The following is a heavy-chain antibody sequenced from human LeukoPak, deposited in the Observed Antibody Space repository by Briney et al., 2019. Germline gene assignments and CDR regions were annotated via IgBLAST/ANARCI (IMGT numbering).Heavy chain of an antibody. CDR3: ASGGIYYGAAFDF. D-gene: IGHD1-26*01. CDR1: GFTFSSYG. V-gene: IGHV3-23*01. J-gene: IGHJ4*02. CDR2: ISGSGGST. Sequence: PGGSLRLSCAASGFTFSSYGLHWVRQAPGKGLEWVSAISGSGGSTYYADSVKGRFTISRDNAKNSLYLQMNSLRAEDTALYYCASGGIYYGAAFDFWGQGTLVTVSS.